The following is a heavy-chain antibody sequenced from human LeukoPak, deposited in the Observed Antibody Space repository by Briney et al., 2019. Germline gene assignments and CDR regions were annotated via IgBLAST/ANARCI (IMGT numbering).Heavy chain of an antibody. CDR1: GGPFRSRNYL. J-gene: IGHJ3*02. Sequence: SQTLSLTCTVSGGPFRSRNYLWSWIRQTPGEGLEWIGYISYSGSAYYNPSLKRRVTISIDTSNSQLSLRLRSVTAADTAVYYCAREVNIQADSDAFDIWGPGTTVTVSS. V-gene: IGHV4-30-4*08. CDR3: AREVNIQADSDAFDI. CDR2: ISYSGSA. D-gene: IGHD1/OR15-1a*01.